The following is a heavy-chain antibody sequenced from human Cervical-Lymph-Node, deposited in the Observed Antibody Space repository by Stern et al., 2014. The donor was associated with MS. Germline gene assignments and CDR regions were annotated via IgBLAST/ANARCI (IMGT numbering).Heavy chain of an antibody. CDR2: IYPADSDT. Sequence: VQLVQSGAEVQRPGESLRISCKGSGYRFNNSWIGWVRQMPGKGLEWMGIIYPADSDTRYSPSLQGQVTISADKYRNTAYLEWSSLKASDTAMYYCATYSKSSIRAYDIWGQGTKVTVSS. CDR1: GYRFNNSW. J-gene: IGHJ3*02. V-gene: IGHV5-51*01. CDR3: ATYSKSSIRAYDI. D-gene: IGHD6-6*01.